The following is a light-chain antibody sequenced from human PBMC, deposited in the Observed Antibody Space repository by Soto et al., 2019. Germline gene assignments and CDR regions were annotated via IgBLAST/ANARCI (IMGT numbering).Light chain of an antibody. CDR3: QQYKDSPWT. J-gene: IGKJ1*01. Sequence: DIQMTQSPSSLSASVGDRVTITCRASQSISSYLNWYQQKPGKAPKLLIYAASSLQSGVPSRFSGSGSGTEFTLTISNLQADDFATYYCQQYKDSPWTFGQGTKVDIK. CDR2: AAS. V-gene: IGKV1-39*01. CDR1: QSISSY.